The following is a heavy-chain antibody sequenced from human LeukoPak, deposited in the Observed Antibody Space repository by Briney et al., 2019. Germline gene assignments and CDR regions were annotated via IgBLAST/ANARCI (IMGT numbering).Heavy chain of an antibody. V-gene: IGHV4-59*01. J-gene: IGHJ3*02. CDR3: AKNGYNYAFDI. Sequence: PSETLSLPCTVSGGSISPYYWSWIRQPPGKGLEWIGYIYYSGSTNYNPSLKSRVIISVDTSKNQFSLKLSSVTAADTAVYYCAKNGYNYAFDIWGQGTMVTVSS. D-gene: IGHD5-24*01. CDR2: IYYSGST. CDR1: GGSISPYY.